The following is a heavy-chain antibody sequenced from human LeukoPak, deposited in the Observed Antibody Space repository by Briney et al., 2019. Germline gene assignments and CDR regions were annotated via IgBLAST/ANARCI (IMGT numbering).Heavy chain of an antibody. Sequence: PSETLSLTCTVSGGSFSSGDYYWSWLRQHPGTGLDWIGYIYSSGTTYYNPSLKSRLTISVDTSKNQFSLKLSSVTAADTAVYYCARAAQNWNNAPYFDFWGQETLVTVSS. V-gene: IGHV4-31*03. CDR2: IYSSGTT. CDR1: GGSFSSGDYY. CDR3: ARAAQNWNNAPYFDF. J-gene: IGHJ4*02. D-gene: IGHD1-1*01.